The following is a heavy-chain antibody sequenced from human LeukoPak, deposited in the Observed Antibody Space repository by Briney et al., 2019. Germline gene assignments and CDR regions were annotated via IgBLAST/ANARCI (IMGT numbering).Heavy chain of an antibody. CDR1: GFTFSNYA. CDR2: VSGSGGYT. CDR3: ARRFYGDYGFDY. V-gene: IGHV3-23*01. J-gene: IGHJ4*02. D-gene: IGHD4-17*01. Sequence: GGSLRLSCAASGFTFSNYAMNWVRQAPGKGLQWVSDVSGSGGYTYYADSVKGRFTISRDNSKNTVCLQMNSLRAEDTAVYYCARRFYGDYGFDYWGQGTLVTVSS.